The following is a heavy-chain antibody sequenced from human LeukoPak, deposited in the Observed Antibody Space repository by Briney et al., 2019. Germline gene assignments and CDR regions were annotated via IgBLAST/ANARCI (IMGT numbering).Heavy chain of an antibody. Sequence: GGSLRLSCAASGFTFSDYYMSWIRQAPGKGLEWVSYISSSGSTIYYADSVKGRFTISRDNAKNSLYLQTNSLRAEDTAVYYCASHVGYSYGYLRFWGQGTLVTVSS. CDR3: ASHVGYSYGYLRF. CDR1: GFTFSDYY. J-gene: IGHJ4*02. V-gene: IGHV3-11*01. CDR2: ISSSGSTI. D-gene: IGHD5-18*01.